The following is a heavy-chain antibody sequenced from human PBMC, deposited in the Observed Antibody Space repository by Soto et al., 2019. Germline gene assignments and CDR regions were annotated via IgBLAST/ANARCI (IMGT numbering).Heavy chain of an antibody. CDR1: GGSISSSSYY. Sequence: SETLSLTCTVSGGSISSSSYYWGWIRQPPGKGLEWIGSIYYSGSTYYNPSLKSRVTISVDTSKNQFSLKLSSVTAADTAVYYCARHVRELLPFDYWGQGTLVTVYS. CDR3: ARHVRELLPFDY. J-gene: IGHJ4*02. CDR2: IYYSGST. V-gene: IGHV4-39*01. D-gene: IGHD1-26*01.